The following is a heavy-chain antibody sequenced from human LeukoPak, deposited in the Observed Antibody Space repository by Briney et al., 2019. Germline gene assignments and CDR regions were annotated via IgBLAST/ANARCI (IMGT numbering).Heavy chain of an antibody. V-gene: IGHV4-4*02. J-gene: IGHJ4*02. CDR1: GGSISSTNW. D-gene: IGHD2-21*01. CDR2: IYHSGST. Sequence: SETLSLTCAVSGGSISSTNWWSWVRQPPGKGLEWIGEIYHSGSTNYNPPLKSRVTMSVDKSKNQFSLKLSSVTAADTAVYYCARAHIVVVAHDYWGQGTLVTVSS. CDR3: ARAHIVVVAHDY.